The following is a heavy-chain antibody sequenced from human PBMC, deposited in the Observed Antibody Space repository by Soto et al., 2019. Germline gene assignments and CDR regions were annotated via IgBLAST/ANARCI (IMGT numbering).Heavy chain of an antibody. V-gene: IGHV3-13*01. J-gene: IGHJ4*02. CDR3: ARAYGDYYFDY. Sequence: GGSLRLSCAASGFTFTTSAMTWVRQAPGKGLEWVSAIGTAGDTYYPGSVKGRFTISRENAKNSLYLQMNSLRAEDTAVYYCARAYGDYYFDYWGQGTLVTVSS. CDR2: IGTAGDT. CDR1: GFTFTTSA. D-gene: IGHD4-17*01.